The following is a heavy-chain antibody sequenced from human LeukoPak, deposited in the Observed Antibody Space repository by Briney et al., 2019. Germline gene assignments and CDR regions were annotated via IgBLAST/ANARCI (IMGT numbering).Heavy chain of an antibody. V-gene: IGHV3-7*03. CDR1: GFTLSSYW. CDR3: AKDRDGYNPDY. J-gene: IGHJ4*02. D-gene: IGHD5-24*01. CDR2: INHNGNVN. Sequence: GGSLRLSCAASGFTLSSYWMNWARQAPGKGLEWVASINHNGNVNYYVDSVKGRFTISRDNAKNSLYLQMSNLRAEDTAVYYCAKDRDGYNPDYWGQGTLVSVSS.